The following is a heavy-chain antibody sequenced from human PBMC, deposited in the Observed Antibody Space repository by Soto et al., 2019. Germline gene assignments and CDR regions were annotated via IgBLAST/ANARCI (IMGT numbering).Heavy chain of an antibody. D-gene: IGHD6-19*01. CDR1: GFTFSNYG. CDR3: ARVAVAGKWWFDP. Sequence: QVQLVESGGGVVQAGRSLRLSCAASGFTFSNYGMHWARQAPGKGLEWVALIWYDGSNDRYADSVKGRFTISRDNFKNILYLQMNSLSAEDTAVYYCARVAVAGKWWFDPWGQGTLVTVSS. CDR2: IWYDGSND. V-gene: IGHV3-33*01. J-gene: IGHJ5*02.